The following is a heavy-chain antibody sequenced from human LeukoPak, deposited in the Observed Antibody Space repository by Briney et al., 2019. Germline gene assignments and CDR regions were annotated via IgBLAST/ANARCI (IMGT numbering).Heavy chain of an antibody. J-gene: IGHJ4*02. CDR1: GGSFSGYY. V-gene: IGHV4-34*01. CDR3: ARGDGGDLTYFDY. Sequence: NPSETLSLTCAVYGGSFSGYYWSWIRQPPGKGLEWIGEINHSGSTNYNPSLKSRVTISVDTSKNQFSLKLSSVTAADTAVYYCARGDGGDLTYFDYRGQGTLVTVSS. D-gene: IGHD2-21*02. CDR2: INHSGST.